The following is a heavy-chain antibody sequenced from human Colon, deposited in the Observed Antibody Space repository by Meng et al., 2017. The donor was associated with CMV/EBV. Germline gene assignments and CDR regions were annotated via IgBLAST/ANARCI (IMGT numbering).Heavy chain of an antibody. CDR2: IIPIFGTA. Sequence: SYAISWVRQAPGQGLEWMGGIIPIFGTANYAQKFQGRVTITTDESTSTAYMELSSLRSEDTAVYYCARGGLGYCSSTSCYTGIWFDYWGRGTLVTVSS. CDR1: SYA. CDR3: ARGGLGYCSSTSCYTGIWFDY. D-gene: IGHD2-2*02. J-gene: IGHJ4*02. V-gene: IGHV1-69*05.